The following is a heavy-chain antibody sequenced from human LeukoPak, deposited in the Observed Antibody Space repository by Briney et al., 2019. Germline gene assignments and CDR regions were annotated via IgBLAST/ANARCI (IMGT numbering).Heavy chain of an antibody. D-gene: IGHD3-9*01. CDR2: IWYDGSNK. CDR3: AREGNYDILTGPSYYFDY. Sequence: PGGSLRLSCAASGFTFSSYGMHWVRQAPGKGLEWVAVIWYDGSNKYYADSGKGRFTISRDNSRNTLYLQMNSLRAEDTAVYYCAREGNYDILTGPSYYFDYWGQGTLVTVSS. CDR1: GFTFSSYG. V-gene: IGHV3-33*01. J-gene: IGHJ4*02.